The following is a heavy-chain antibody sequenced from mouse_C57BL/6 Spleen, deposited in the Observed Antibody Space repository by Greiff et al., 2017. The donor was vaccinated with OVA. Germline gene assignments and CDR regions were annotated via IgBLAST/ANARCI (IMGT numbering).Heavy chain of an antibody. Sequence: VQLQQSGPVLVKPGASVKMSCKASGYTFTDYYMNWVKQSHGKSLEWIGVINPYNGGTSYNQKFKGKATLTVDKSSSTAYMELNSLTSEDSAVYYCARPEGTTVSFDYWGQGTTLRVSS. J-gene: IGHJ2*01. CDR2: INPYNGGT. CDR1: GYTFTDYY. V-gene: IGHV1-19*01. CDR3: ARPEGTTVSFDY. D-gene: IGHD1-1*01.